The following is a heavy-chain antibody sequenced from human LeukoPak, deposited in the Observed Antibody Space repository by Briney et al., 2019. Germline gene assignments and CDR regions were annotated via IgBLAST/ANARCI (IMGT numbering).Heavy chain of an antibody. CDR3: ARVGGYCSSTSCSIDY. V-gene: IGHV1-46*01. Sequence: GASVKVSCKASGYTFTSYYMHWVRQAPGQGLEWMGIINPSGGSTSYAQKFQGRVTMTRDTSTSIVYMELSSLRSEDTAVYYCARVGGYCSSTSCSIDYWGQGTLVTISS. CDR1: GYTFTSYY. CDR2: INPSGGST. J-gene: IGHJ4*02. D-gene: IGHD2-2*01.